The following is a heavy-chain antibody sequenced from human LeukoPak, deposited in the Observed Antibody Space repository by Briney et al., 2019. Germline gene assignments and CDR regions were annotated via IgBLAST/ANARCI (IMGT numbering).Heavy chain of an antibody. D-gene: IGHD3-22*01. V-gene: IGHV3-53*01. CDR2: IYSGGTT. Sequence: GGSLRLSCAASGFTVSSNYMNWVRQAPGKGLEWVSIIYSGGTTYYADSVKGRFTISRDNSKNTLYLQMNSLRAEDTAVYYCARLPYSTMIDSLSPDSYYYIDIWGKGTTVTVSS. CDR3: ARLPYSTMIDSLSPDSYYYIDI. J-gene: IGHJ6*03. CDR1: GFTVSSNY.